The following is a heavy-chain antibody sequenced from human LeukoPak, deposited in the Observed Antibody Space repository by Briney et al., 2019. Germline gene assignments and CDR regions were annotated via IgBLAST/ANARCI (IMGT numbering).Heavy chain of an antibody. CDR1: GYSFTSYW. D-gene: IGHD6-6*01. J-gene: IGHJ4*02. CDR3: ARLASIAARPDDY. CDR2: IYPGDSDT. Sequence: GESLKISCEGSGYSFTSYWIGWVRQMPGKGLEWMGIIYPGDSDTRYSPSFRGQVTISADKSISTAYLQWSSLKASDTAMYYCARLASIAARPDDYWGQGTLVTVSS. V-gene: IGHV5-51*01.